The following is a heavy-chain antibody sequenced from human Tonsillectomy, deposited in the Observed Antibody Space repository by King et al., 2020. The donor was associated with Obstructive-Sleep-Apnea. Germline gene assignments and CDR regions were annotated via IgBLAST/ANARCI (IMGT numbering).Heavy chain of an antibody. CDR2: IFYSGTT. V-gene: IGHV4-39*07. J-gene: IGHJ4*02. Sequence: LQLQESGPGLVKPSETLSLTCSVSGGSISSTTYFWGWIRQPPGKGLEWIGSIFYSGTTSFNPSLMSRVTMSVDTSKNHFSLKLSSITAADTAVYYCARVEYSYASGSPRCCDSWGQGTLLTVSS. CDR3: ARVEYSYASGSPRCCDS. D-gene: IGHD3-10*01. CDR1: GGSISSTTYF.